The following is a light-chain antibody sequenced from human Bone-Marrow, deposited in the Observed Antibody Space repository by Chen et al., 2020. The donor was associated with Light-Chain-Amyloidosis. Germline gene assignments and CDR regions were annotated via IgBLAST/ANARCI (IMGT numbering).Light chain of an antibody. CDR1: DLPTKY. Sequence: SYELTQPPSVSVSPGQTARITCSGDDLPTKYAYWYQQKPGQAPVLVIHRDTGRPSGLSERFSGSSSGKTATLTISGVQAEDEADYHSQSADSSGTYEVIFGGGTKLTVL. CDR2: RDT. CDR3: QSADSSGTYEVI. V-gene: IGLV3-25*03. J-gene: IGLJ2*01.